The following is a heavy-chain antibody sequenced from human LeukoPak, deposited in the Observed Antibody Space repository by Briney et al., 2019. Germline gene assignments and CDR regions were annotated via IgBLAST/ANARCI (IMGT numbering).Heavy chain of an antibody. CDR3: ASRRNYCSSTSCPDY. CDR2: IYHSGST. V-gene: IGHV4-30-4*01. J-gene: IGHJ4*02. Sequence: SETLSLTCTVSGGSISSGDYYWSWIRQPPGKGLEWIGYIYHSGSTYYNPSLKSRVTISVDTSKNQFSLKLSSVTAADTAVYYCASRRNYCSSTSCPDYWGQGTLVTVSS. D-gene: IGHD2-2*01. CDR1: GGSISSGDYY.